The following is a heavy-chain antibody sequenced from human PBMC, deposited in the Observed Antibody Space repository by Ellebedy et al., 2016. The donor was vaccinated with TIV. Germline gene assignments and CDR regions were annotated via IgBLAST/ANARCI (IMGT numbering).Heavy chain of an antibody. CDR2: IWSDGSKN. J-gene: IGHJ4*02. Sequence: GGSLRLSXAASGITFSTSGMHWVRQAPGKGLEWVAMIWSDGSKNYYADSVKGRFTTSRDNSKNTVYLEMDSLRADDTAVYYCARDAAILRLDYWGQGTLVSVSS. CDR1: GITFSTSG. CDR3: ARDAAILRLDY. V-gene: IGHV3-33*01. D-gene: IGHD6-25*01.